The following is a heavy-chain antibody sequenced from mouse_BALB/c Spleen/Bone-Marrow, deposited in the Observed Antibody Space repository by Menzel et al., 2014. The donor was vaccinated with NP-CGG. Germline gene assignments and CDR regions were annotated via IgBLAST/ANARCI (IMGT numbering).Heavy chain of an antibody. CDR1: GYTITSYW. J-gene: IGHJ2*01. D-gene: IGHD2-3*01. CDR3: TRTYEYFDY. Sequence: VQLQQSGAELVRPGASVKLSCKTSGYTITSYWINWVKQRPGQGLEWIGNIYPSDNYTNYNQKFKDKATLTVDISSTTAYMQLSSPTSEDSAVYYCTRTYEYFDYWGQGTTLTVSS. V-gene: IGHV1-69*02. CDR2: IYPSDNYT.